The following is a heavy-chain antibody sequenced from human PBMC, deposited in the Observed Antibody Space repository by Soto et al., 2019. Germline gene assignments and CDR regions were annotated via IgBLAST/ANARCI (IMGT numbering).Heavy chain of an antibody. D-gene: IGHD2-2*02. CDR3: ARDRGYCSSTSCYTGNWFDP. J-gene: IGHJ5*02. CDR1: GCSFSSYA. V-gene: IGHV1-69*06. CDR2: IIPIFGTA. Sequence: AVKFSSKASGCSFSSYAISWVRQAPGQGLEWMGGIIPIFGTANYAQKFQGRVTITADKSTSTAYMELSSLRSEDTAVYYCARDRGYCSSTSCYTGNWFDPWGQGTLVTVS.